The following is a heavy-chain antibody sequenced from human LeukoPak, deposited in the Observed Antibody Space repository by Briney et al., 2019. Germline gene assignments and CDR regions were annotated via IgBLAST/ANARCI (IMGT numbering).Heavy chain of an antibody. J-gene: IGHJ4*02. Sequence: GESLKISCKGSGYRFTSYWIGWVGQMPGKGMEWMGMIYPGVSDTRYSPSFQGQVTISADKSISTAYLQWSSLKASDTAMYYCARGLEDGYNYGAYYFDYWGQGTLVTVSS. CDR1: GYRFTSYW. CDR2: IYPGVSDT. V-gene: IGHV5-51*01. D-gene: IGHD5-24*01. CDR3: ARGLEDGYNYGAYYFDY.